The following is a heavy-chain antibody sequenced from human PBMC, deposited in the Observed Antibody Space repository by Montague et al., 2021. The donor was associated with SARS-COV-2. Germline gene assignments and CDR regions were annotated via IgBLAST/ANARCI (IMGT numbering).Heavy chain of an antibody. D-gene: IGHD2-15*01. CDR2: IGTAGDT. CDR3: LRGVVVAATSYYYYGMDA. J-gene: IGHJ6*02. CDR1: GFTFSSYD. Sequence: SLRLSCAASGFTFSSYDMHWVRQATGKGLEWVSAIGTAGDTYYPASVKGRFTISSENAKNSLYLQLNSLRAGDTAAYYCLRGVVVAATSYYYYGMDAWGQGTTVTVSS. V-gene: IGHV3-13*01.